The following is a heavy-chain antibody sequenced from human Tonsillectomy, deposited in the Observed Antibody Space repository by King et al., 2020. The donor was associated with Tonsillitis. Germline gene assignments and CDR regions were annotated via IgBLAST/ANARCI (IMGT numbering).Heavy chain of an antibody. D-gene: IGHD2-2*03. Sequence: VQLVESGAEVKKPGASVKVSCKASGYTFISYGISWVRQAPGQGLEWMGCISAYNGNTNYAQKIHGRVTMTTDTSTRTAYMELRSLRTDDTAVYYCARVDIVVVKQAYYYGMDVWGQGTTVTVSS. J-gene: IGHJ6*02. CDR1: GYTFISYG. CDR2: ISAYNGNT. CDR3: ARVDIVVVKQAYYYGMDV. V-gene: IGHV1-18*01.